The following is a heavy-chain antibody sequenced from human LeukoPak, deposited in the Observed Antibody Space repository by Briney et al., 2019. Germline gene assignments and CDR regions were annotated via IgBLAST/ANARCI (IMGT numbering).Heavy chain of an antibody. CDR2: IIPIFGTA. J-gene: IGHJ3*02. CDR1: GGTFSIYA. V-gene: IGHV1-69*01. CDR3: ARDIMHYGDPDAFDI. Sequence: ASVKVSCKASGGTFSIYAISWVRQAPGQGLEWMGGIIPIFGTANYAQKFQGRVTITADESTSTAYMELSSLRSEDTAVYYCARDIMHYGDPDAFDIWGQGTMVTVSS. D-gene: IGHD2-21*02.